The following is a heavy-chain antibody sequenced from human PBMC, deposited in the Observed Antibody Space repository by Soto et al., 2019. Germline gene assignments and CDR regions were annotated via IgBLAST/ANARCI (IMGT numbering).Heavy chain of an antibody. J-gene: IGHJ6*02. Sequence: PGESLKLSCQGSGYSFASYWIGWVRQMPGKDLEWMGIIYPGDSDTRYSPSFQGQVTISADESLRTAYLQWTSLKASDTALYYCARTRSFTLGFYYDGMDVWGQGTTVTV. D-gene: IGHD6-6*01. CDR1: GYSFASYW. V-gene: IGHV5-51*01. CDR3: ARTRSFTLGFYYDGMDV. CDR2: IYPGDSDT.